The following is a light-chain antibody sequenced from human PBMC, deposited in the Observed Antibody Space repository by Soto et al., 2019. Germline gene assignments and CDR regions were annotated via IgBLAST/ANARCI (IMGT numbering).Light chain of an antibody. CDR1: SSDVGSYNL. J-gene: IGLJ7*01. CDR3: CSYAGSSTLAV. Sequence: QSALTQPASVSGSPGQSITISCTGTSSDVGSYNLVSWYQQHPTKAPKLMIYEVSERPSGVSNRFSGSKSDNTASLTISGLQAEDEADYYCCSYAGSSTLAVFGGGTKLTVL. V-gene: IGLV2-23*02. CDR2: EVS.